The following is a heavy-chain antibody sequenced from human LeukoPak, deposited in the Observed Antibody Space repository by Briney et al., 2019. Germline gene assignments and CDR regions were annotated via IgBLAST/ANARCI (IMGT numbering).Heavy chain of an antibody. D-gene: IGHD3-3*01. CDR3: ARRLKPYDFWSGYFAY. CDR2: INHSGST. Sequence: SETLSLTCAVYGGSFSGYYWSWIRQPPGKGLEWIGEINHSGSTNYNPSLKRRVTISVDTSKNQFSLKLSSVTAADTAVYYCARRLKPYDFWSGYFAYWGQGTLVTVSS. V-gene: IGHV4-34*01. CDR1: GGSFSGYY. J-gene: IGHJ4*02.